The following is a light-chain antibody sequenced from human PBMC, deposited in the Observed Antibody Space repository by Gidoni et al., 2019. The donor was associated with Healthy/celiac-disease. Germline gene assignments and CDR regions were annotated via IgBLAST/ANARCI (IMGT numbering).Light chain of an antibody. V-gene: IGKV3-20*01. Sequence: EIVLTQSPGTLPLSPGERATISCRASQSVSSSYLAWYLQEPGQAPRLLLHGASRSATGIPDMFSGGVSGAYFTLTISRLYPVAFAVYYCQQYGSSPPDTFGQGTKLEIK. J-gene: IGKJ2*01. CDR3: QQYGSSPPDT. CDR2: GAS. CDR1: QSVSSSY.